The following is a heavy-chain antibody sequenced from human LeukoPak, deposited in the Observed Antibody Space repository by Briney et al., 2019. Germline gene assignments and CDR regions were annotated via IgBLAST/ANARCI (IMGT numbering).Heavy chain of an antibody. J-gene: IGHJ6*03. V-gene: IGHV4-59*01. CDR1: GDSIRGFY. Sequence: SETLSLTCNVSGDSIRGFYWGWIRQPPGKGLEWIGYFYYSGDTNYNPSLKSRVTISVDTSKNQFSLKLSSVTAADTAVYYCARVRASEYQLLRYYYYMDVWGKGTTVTVSS. CDR2: FYYSGDT. CDR3: ARVRASEYQLLRYYYYMDV. D-gene: IGHD2-2*01.